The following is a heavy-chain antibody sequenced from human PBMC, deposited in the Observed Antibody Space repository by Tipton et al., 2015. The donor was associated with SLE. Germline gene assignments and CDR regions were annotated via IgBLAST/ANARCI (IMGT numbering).Heavy chain of an antibody. CDR3: ARQSVQVAYLDF. Sequence: VQLVQSGAEVKKPGESLKISCEGSGYRFIAYWIAWVRQMPGKGLEYMGIIYPPDSDTRYSPSFQGQVTMSVDKSTNTAYLEWSSLKASDTAKYFCARQSVQVAYLDFWCQGTLVTVSS. CDR2: IYPPDSDT. V-gene: IGHV5-51*01. D-gene: IGHD1-1*01. CDR1: GYRFIAYW. J-gene: IGHJ4*02.